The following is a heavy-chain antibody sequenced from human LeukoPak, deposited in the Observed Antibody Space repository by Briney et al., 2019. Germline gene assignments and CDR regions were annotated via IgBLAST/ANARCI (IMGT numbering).Heavy chain of an antibody. Sequence: GGSLRLSCAASGFTFSSYWMSWVRQAPGKGLEWVANIKQDGSEKYYVDSVKGRFTISRDNAKNSLYLQMNSLRAEDTSVYYCARDHDFWSGYYPYFDYWGQGTLVTVSS. CDR2: IKQDGSEK. CDR3: ARDHDFWSGYYPYFDY. CDR1: GFTFSSYW. D-gene: IGHD3-3*01. J-gene: IGHJ4*02. V-gene: IGHV3-7*01.